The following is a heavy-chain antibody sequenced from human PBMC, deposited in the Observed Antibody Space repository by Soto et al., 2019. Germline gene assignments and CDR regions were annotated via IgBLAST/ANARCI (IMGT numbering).Heavy chain of an antibody. V-gene: IGHV1-18*01. J-gene: IGHJ5*02. CDR3: SRDLGYCRSGTCYREWFDP. Sequence: QVQLVQSGAEVKKPGASVKVSCKASGYTFTTHGISWVRQVPGQGLEWMGWVRGDNGHTNYAQSLQGRVTMTTETSTNTAYMELRSLRSDDTAVYDCSRDLGYCRSGTCYREWFDPWGQGTLVTVSS. CDR1: GYTFTTHG. D-gene: IGHD2-15*01. CDR2: VRGDNGHT.